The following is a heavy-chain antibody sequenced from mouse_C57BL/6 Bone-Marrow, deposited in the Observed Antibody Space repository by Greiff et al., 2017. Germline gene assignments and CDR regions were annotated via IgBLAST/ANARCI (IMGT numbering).Heavy chain of an antibody. CDR3: ARHWDYDYFDY. D-gene: IGHD2-4*01. J-gene: IGHJ2*01. V-gene: IGHV5-6*01. CDR2: ISSGGSYT. Sequence: EVKLQESGGDLVKPGGSLKLSCAASGFTFSSYGMSWVRQTPDKRLEWVATISSGGSYTYYPDSVKGRFTISRDNAKNTLYLQMSSLKSEDTAMYYCARHWDYDYFDYWGQGTTLTVSS. CDR1: GFTFSSYG.